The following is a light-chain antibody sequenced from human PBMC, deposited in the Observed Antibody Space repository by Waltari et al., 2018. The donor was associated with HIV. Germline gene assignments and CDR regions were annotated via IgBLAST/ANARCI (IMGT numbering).Light chain of an antibody. CDR2: WAS. CDR1: RSVLSSSSNKNY. V-gene: IGKV4-1*01. J-gene: IGKJ4*01. CDR3: QQYYSTPLT. Sequence: DIVMTQSPDSLVVSLGVRATINCKSSRSVLSSSSNKNYLAWYQKKPGQPPKLLIYWASTRESGVPDRFSGSASGTDFTLTISSLQAEDVAVYYCQQYYSTPLTFGGGTKVEIK.